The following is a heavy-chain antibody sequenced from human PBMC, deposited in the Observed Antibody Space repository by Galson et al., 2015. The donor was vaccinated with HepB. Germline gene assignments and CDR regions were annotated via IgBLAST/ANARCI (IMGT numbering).Heavy chain of an antibody. CDR1: GGTFSSYA. V-gene: IGHV1-69*13. D-gene: IGHD5-18*01. CDR2: IIPIFGTA. J-gene: IGHJ3*02. CDR3: TRIGYSYDDTHDAFDI. Sequence: SVKVSCKASGGTFSSYAISWVRQAPGQGLEWMGGIIPIFGTANYAQKFQGRVTITADESTSTAYMELSSLRSEDTAVYYCTRIGYSYDDTHDAFDIWGQGTMVTVSS.